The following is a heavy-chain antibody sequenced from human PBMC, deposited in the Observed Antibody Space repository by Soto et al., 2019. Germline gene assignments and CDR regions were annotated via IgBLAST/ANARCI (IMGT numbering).Heavy chain of an antibody. J-gene: IGHJ5*02. Sequence: RESLKISCKGSGYSFTSYWISWVRQMPGKGLEWMGRIDPSDSYTNYSPSFQGHVTISADKSISTAYLQWSSLKASDTAMYYCARQGTPFDYYGSGSYFGWFDPWGQGTLVTVSS. D-gene: IGHD3-10*01. CDR3: ARQGTPFDYYGSGSYFGWFDP. CDR1: GYSFTSYW. CDR2: IDPSDSYT. V-gene: IGHV5-10-1*01.